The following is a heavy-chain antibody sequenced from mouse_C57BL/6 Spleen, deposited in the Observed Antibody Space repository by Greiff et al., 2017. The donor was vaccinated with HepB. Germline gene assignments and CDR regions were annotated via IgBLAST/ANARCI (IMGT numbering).Heavy chain of an antibody. D-gene: IGHD1-1*01. V-gene: IGHV1-5*01. Sequence: VQLKQSGTVLARPGASVKMSCKTSGYTFTSYWMHWVKQRPGQGLEWIGAIYPGNSDTSYNQKFKGKAKLTAVTSASTAYMELSSLTNEDSAVYYCTRGDYGSPYWYFDVWGTGTTVTVSS. CDR3: TRGDYGSPYWYFDV. CDR1: GYTFTSYW. J-gene: IGHJ1*03. CDR2: IYPGNSDT.